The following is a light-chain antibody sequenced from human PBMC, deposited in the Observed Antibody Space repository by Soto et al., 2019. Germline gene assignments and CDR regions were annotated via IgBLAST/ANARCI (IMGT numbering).Light chain of an antibody. CDR3: QVWDSGSEHYV. J-gene: IGLJ1*01. CDR1: NIRTKS. Sequence: SYELTQPPSVSVAPGQTARITCGGNNIRTKSVHWYQQKPGQAPVLVVCDDSDRPSGIPERFSGSNSGNTATLTINRVEAGDEADYFCQVWDSGSEHYVFGAGTKDTVL. CDR2: DDS. V-gene: IGLV3-21*02.